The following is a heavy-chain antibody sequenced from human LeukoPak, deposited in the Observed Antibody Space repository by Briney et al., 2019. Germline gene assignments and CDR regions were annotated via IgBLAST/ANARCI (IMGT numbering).Heavy chain of an antibody. V-gene: IGHV3-21*01. Sequence: GGSLRLSCAASGFTFSSYNMNWVRQSPGKGLEWVSSISGSSSNIYYADSVKGRFTISRDNAKNSLYLQMNSLRVEDTAVYYCAKDAGGSCFDYWGQGTLVTVSS. D-gene: IGHD2-15*01. J-gene: IGHJ4*02. CDR1: GFTFSSYN. CDR3: AKDAGGSCFDY. CDR2: ISGSSSNI.